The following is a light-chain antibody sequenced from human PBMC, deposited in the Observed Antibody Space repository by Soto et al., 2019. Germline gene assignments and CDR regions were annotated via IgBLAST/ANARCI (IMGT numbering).Light chain of an antibody. J-gene: IGKJ1*01. CDR1: QSISTW. CDR3: QQYKSYWT. CDR2: DVS. V-gene: IGKV1-5*01. Sequence: DIQMTQPPSTLSASVGDRVTITCRASQSISTWLAWYQQKPGKAPKALIYDVSSLESGVPSRFSGSGSGTEFTLTISSLQPDDFATYYCQQYKSYWTFGQGTKVDIK.